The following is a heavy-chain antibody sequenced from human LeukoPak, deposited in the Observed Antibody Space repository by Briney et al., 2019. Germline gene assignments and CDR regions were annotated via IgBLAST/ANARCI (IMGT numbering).Heavy chain of an antibody. J-gene: IGHJ5*02. D-gene: IGHD3-10*01. V-gene: IGHV4-30-4*02. CDR2: IYYSGST. CDR1: GGSISSGDYY. CDR3: AREESPLYGSGSYYGWFDP. Sequence: SETLSLTCTVSGGSISSGDYYWSWIRQPPGKGLEWIGYIYYSGSTYYNPSLKSRVTISVDTSKNQFSLKLSSVTAADTAVYYCAREESPLYGSGSYYGWFDPWGQGTLVTVSS.